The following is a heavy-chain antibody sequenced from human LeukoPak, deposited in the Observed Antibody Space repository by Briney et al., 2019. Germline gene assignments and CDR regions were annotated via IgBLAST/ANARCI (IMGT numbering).Heavy chain of an antibody. CDR3: ARWAGVPAARDYYYMDV. J-gene: IGHJ6*03. CDR1: GYTFTSYG. D-gene: IGHD2-2*01. V-gene: IGHV1-18*01. CDR2: ISAYNGNT. Sequence: ASVKVSCKASGYTFTSYGISWVRQAPGQGLEWMGWISAYNGNTNYAQKLQGRVTMTTDTSTSTAYMELRSLRSDDTAVYYCARWAGVPAARDYYYMDVWGKGTTVTVSS.